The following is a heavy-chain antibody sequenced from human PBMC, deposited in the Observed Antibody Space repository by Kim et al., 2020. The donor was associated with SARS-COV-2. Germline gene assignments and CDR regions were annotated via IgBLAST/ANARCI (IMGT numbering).Heavy chain of an antibody. CDR3: AKALTGGGSYSFFDS. CDR2: IDGSGGGT. D-gene: IGHD1-26*01. Sequence: GGSLRLSCAASGFNFNTHPMSWVRQAPGKGLEWVSAIDGSGGGTYYADSVRGRFTVSRDNSRDTFYLQMNSLRAADTAVYYCAKALTGGGSYSFFDSWGQGSVVTISS. CDR1: GFNFNTHP. V-gene: IGHV3-23*01. J-gene: IGHJ4*02.